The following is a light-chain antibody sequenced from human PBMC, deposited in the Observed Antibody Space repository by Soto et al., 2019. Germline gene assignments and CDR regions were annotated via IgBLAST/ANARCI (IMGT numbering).Light chain of an antibody. CDR1: QSVSRY. Sequence: EIVLTQSPATLSVSPRERATLSCRASQSVSRYLAWYQQKPGQAPRLLISDASNRATGIPARFSGSGSGTDFTLTISSLEPEDFAVYYCQQRSNWPYTFGQGTKLEIK. V-gene: IGKV3-11*01. CDR2: DAS. CDR3: QQRSNWPYT. J-gene: IGKJ2*01.